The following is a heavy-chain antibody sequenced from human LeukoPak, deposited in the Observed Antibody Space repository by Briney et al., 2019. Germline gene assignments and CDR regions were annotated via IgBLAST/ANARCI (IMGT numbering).Heavy chain of an antibody. CDR3: ARVSYYGSGSPNWFDP. CDR1: GFTFSSYW. J-gene: IGHJ5*02. Sequence: GGSLRLSCAASGFTFSSYWMHWVRQAPGKGLVWVSRISSDGSSTNYADSVKGRFTISRDNAKNTLYLQMNSLRAEDTAVYYCARVSYYGSGSPNWFDPWGQGTLVTVSS. CDR2: ISSDGSST. D-gene: IGHD3-10*01. V-gene: IGHV3-74*01.